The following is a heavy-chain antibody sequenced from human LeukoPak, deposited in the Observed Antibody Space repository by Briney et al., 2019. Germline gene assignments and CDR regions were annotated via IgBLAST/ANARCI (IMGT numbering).Heavy chain of an antibody. Sequence: SETLSLTCAVAGVSFDVYYWSWVRQTPGKGLEWIGEINHSGYTNDSPSLKSRVTLSIDTSRKQFSLNLRSVTVADAGIYYCTRMTTGHDYWGQGTLVTVSS. D-gene: IGHD4-17*01. CDR1: GVSFDVYY. V-gene: IGHV4-34*01. CDR3: TRMTTGHDY. CDR2: INHSGYT. J-gene: IGHJ4*02.